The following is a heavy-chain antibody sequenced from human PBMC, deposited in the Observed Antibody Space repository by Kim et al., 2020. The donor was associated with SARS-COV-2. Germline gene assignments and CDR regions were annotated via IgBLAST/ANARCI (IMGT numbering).Heavy chain of an antibody. CDR1: GYTFTSYG. Sequence: ASVKVSCKASGYTFTSYGISWVRQAPGQGLEWMGWISAYNGNTNYAQKLQGRVTMTTDTSTSTAYMELRSLRSDDTAVYYCARVGGDYYGSSRYIADYYYYGMDVWGQGTTVTVSS. V-gene: IGHV1-18*04. CDR2: ISAYNGNT. D-gene: IGHD6-13*01. CDR3: ARVGGDYYGSSRYIADYYYYGMDV. J-gene: IGHJ6*02.